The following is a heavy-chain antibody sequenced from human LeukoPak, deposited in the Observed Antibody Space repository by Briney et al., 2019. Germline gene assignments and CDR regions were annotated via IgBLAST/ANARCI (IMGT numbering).Heavy chain of an antibody. CDR1: GYTFPQFH. D-gene: IGHD2-21*01. V-gene: IGHV1-2*02. Sequence: ASVKDSCLGTGYTFPQFHRYRVGQAPGQGLEWMGWINPSTGGANYARKFQGRVTMTRDTSISTAYMELSRLRSDDTAVYYCARGDYSNESCCPGHRGPGTLGTVSS. CDR2: INPSTGGA. J-gene: IGHJ4*03. CDR3: ARGDYSNESCCPGH.